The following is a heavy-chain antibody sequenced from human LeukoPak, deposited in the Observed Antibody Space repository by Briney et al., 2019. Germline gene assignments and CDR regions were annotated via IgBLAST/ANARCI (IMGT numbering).Heavy chain of an antibody. CDR3: ARHKNCSSTSCYLFDY. V-gene: IGHV4-38-2*02. CDR2: IYHSGST. D-gene: IGHD2-2*01. CDR1: GYSISSGYY. J-gene: IGHJ4*02. Sequence: PSETLSLTCTVSGYSISSGYYWGWIRQPPGKGLEWIGSIYHSGSTYYNPSLKSRVTISVDTSKNQFSLKLSSVTAADTAVYYCARHKNCSSTSCYLFDYWGQGTLVTVSS.